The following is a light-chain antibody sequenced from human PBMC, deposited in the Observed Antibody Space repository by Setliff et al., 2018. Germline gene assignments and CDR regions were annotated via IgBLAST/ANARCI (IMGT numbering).Light chain of an antibody. CDR3: AAWDDDLSGVV. V-gene: IGLV1-47*01. Sequence: VLTQAPSASGTPGQWITIPCSGSYSNIGSNYVSWYQQLPGMAPRLLIYRNNQRPSAVPDRFSGSKSGTSASLAISGLRSEDESDYYCAAWDDDLSGVVFGGGTKVTVL. CDR2: RNN. CDR1: YSNIGSNY. J-gene: IGLJ2*01.